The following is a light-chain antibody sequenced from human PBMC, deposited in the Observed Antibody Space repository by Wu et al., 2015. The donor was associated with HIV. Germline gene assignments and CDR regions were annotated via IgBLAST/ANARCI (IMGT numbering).Light chain of an antibody. Sequence: TVSTQSPDNVSLSPGQSVTLSCRASQTVDSSSLAWYQQRPGQTPRLLIYGTSSRSPGVPDRFSGSGSRTDFTLTINRFQADDVAIYYCQQYDTTPCNFGEGTRVEI. V-gene: IGKV3-20*01. J-gene: IGKJ4*01. CDR3: QQYDTTPCN. CDR2: GTS. CDR1: QTVDSSS.